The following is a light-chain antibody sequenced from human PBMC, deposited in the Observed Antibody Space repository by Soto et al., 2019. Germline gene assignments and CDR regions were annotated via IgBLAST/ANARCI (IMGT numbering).Light chain of an antibody. CDR1: QSVSSN. CDR3: QQYNNWPRT. V-gene: IGKV3-15*01. J-gene: IGKJ1*01. CDR2: GAS. Sequence: EIVMTQSPATLSVSPGERATLSCRASQSVSSNLAWYQQKPGQAPRLLIYGASTRATGIPARFSGSGSGKELTLTISGLQSEDFAVYYCQQYNNWPRTFGQGTKVEIK.